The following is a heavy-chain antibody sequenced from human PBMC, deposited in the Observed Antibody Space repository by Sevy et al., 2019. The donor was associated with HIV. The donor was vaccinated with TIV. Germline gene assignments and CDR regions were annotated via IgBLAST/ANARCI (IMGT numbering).Heavy chain of an antibody. J-gene: IGHJ4*02. Sequence: GGSLRLSCAASGFTFSSYGMHWVRQAPGKGLEWMAFIRYDGSNKYYADSVKGRFTISRDNSKNTLYLQMNSLRAEDTAVYYCAKDGIAAAGEVPFDYWGQGTLVTVSS. CDR1: GFTFSSYG. V-gene: IGHV3-30*02. D-gene: IGHD6-13*01. CDR2: IRYDGSNK. CDR3: AKDGIAAAGEVPFDY.